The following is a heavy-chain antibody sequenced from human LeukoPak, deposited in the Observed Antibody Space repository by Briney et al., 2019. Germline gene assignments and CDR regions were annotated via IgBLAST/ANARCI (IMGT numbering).Heavy chain of an antibody. D-gene: IGHD5-18*01. J-gene: IGHJ4*02. Sequence: ASMKVSCKASGYTFTGYYMHWVRQAPGQGLEWMGWINPNSGGTNYAQKFQGRVTMTRGTSISTAYMELSRLRSDDTAVYYCARGAWIQGPHDYWGQGTLVTVSS. CDR1: GYTFTGYY. CDR3: ARGAWIQGPHDY. V-gene: IGHV1-2*02. CDR2: INPNSGGT.